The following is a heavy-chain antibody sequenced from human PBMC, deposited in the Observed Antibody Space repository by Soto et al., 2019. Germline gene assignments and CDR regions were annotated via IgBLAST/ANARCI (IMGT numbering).Heavy chain of an antibody. J-gene: IGHJ4*02. CDR1: GFSFRSDW. CDR2: TNQDGSQK. CDR3: SGGVGDAF. D-gene: IGHD1-26*01. Sequence: EEQLVESGGGLVQPGGSLRLTCAVSGFSFRSDWMNWVRQAPGKGLEWVAHTNQDGSQKYYVDSVKGRFTIFRDNAKKSLYLQMNSRRAEDTAVYYCSGGVGDAFWGQGTLVTVSS. V-gene: IGHV3-7*04.